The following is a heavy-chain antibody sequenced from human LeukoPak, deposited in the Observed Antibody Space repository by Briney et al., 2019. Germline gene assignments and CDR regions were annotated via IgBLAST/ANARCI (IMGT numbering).Heavy chain of an antibody. J-gene: IGHJ4*02. CDR3: AGHDYSNFLPDY. CDR2: ISYDGSNK. CDR1: GFTFSSYA. Sequence: GGSLRLSCAASGFTFSSYAMHWVRQAPGKGLEWVAVISYDGSNKYYADSVKGRFTISRDNSKNTLYLQMNSLRAEDTAVYYCAGHDYSNFLPDYWGQGTLVTVSS. V-gene: IGHV3-30-3*01. D-gene: IGHD4-11*01.